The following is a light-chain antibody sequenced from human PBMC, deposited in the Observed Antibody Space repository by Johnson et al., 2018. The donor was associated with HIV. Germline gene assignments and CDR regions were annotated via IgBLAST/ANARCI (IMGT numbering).Light chain of an antibody. V-gene: IGLV1-51*01. CDR3: GTWDNSLSAYV. CDR2: DNN. CDR1: SSNIGNNR. J-gene: IGLJ1*01. Sequence: QSVLTQPPSVSAAPGQKVTISCSGSSSNIGNNRVSWYQQLPGTAPKLLIYDNNKRPSGIPDRFSGSKSGTSATLGITGLQTGDEADYYCGTWDNSLSAYVVRTGTTFTFL.